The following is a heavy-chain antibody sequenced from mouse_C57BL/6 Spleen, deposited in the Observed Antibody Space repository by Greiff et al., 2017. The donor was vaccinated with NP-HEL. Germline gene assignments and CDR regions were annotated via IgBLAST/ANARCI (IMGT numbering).Heavy chain of an antibody. CDR2: INYDGSST. CDR1: GFTFSDYY. V-gene: IGHV5-16*01. CDR3: ARDGGLRRRYAMDY. D-gene: IGHD2-4*01. J-gene: IGHJ4*01. Sequence: DVKLVESEGGLVQPGSSMKLSCTASGFTFSDYYMAWVRQVPEKGLEWVANINYDGSSTYYLDSLKSRFIISRDNAKNILYLQMSSLKSEDTATYYCARDGGLRRRYAMDYWGQGTSVTVSS.